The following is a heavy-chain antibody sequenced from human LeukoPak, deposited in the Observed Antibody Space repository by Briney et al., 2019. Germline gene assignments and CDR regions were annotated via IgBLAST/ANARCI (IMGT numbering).Heavy chain of an antibody. CDR1: GFTFRTYR. Sequence: GGSLRLSCAASGFTFRTYRIGWVRQAPGTGLEWVANIKQDGSDRNYVTAVRGRFTISRDNAESSLYLQMNSLRVEDTAVYYCVRNLAVAGTCFDSWGQGTLVTVSS. CDR2: IKQDGSDR. D-gene: IGHD6-19*01. J-gene: IGHJ4*02. CDR3: VRNLAVAGTCFDS. V-gene: IGHV3-7*03.